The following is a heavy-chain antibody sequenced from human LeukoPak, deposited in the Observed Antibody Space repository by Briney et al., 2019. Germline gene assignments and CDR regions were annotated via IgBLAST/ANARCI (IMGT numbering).Heavy chain of an antibody. D-gene: IGHD6-19*01. CDR1: GDSVSSNSAA. CDR2: TYYRSKWYN. V-gene: IGHV6-1*01. Sequence: SQTLSLTCAISGDSVSSNSAAWNWIRQSPSRGLEWLGRTYYRSKWYNDYAVSVKSRITINPDASKNQFSLQLNSVTPEDTAVYYCARGIAVAATHYYYGMDVWGQGTTVTVSS. J-gene: IGHJ6*02. CDR3: ARGIAVAATHYYYGMDV.